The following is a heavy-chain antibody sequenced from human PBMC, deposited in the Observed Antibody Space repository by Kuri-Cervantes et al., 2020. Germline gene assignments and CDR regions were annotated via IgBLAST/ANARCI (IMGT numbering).Heavy chain of an antibody. Sequence: SETLSLTCAVYGGSFSGYYWSWIRQPPGKGLEWIGEINHSGSTNYNPSLKSRVTISVDMSKNQFSLKLSSVTAADTAVYYCAREGGDSSGWKYYFDYWGQGTLVTSPQ. CDR1: GGSFSGYY. V-gene: IGHV4-34*01. D-gene: IGHD6-19*01. CDR2: INHSGST. J-gene: IGHJ4*02. CDR3: AREGGDSSGWKYYFDY.